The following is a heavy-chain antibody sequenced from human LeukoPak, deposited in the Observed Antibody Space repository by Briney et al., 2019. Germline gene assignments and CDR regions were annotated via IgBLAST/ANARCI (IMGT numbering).Heavy chain of an antibody. V-gene: IGHV4-59*01. CDR1: GGSISSYY. CDR2: IYYSGST. D-gene: IGHD3-10*01. Sequence: SETLSLTCTVSGGSISSYYWSWIRQPPGKGLKWIGYIYYSGSTNYNPSLKSRVTISVDTSKNQFSLKLSSVTAADTAVYYCAREAPDYGSGSYYFDYWGQGTLVTVSS. J-gene: IGHJ4*02. CDR3: AREAPDYGSGSYYFDY.